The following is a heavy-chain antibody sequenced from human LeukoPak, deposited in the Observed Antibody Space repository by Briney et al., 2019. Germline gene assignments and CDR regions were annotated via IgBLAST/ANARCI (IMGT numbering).Heavy chain of an antibody. CDR2: IYHSGST. CDR1: GYSISSGYY. J-gene: IGHJ3*02. Sequence: SETLSLTCTVSGYSISSGYYWGWIRQPPGKGLEWIGSIYHSGSTYYNPSLKSRVTISVDTSKNQFSLKLSSVTAADTAVYYCARHSGDFWSGYLDAFDIWGQGTMVTVSS. D-gene: IGHD3-3*01. CDR3: ARHSGDFWSGYLDAFDI. V-gene: IGHV4-38-2*02.